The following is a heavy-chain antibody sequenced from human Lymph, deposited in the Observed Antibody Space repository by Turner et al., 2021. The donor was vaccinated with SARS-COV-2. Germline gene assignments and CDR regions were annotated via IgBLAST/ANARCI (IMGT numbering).Heavy chain of an antibody. Sequence: EVTLVESGGGLVKPGGSLRLSCAASGFTFSTYSMNWVRQAPGKGLEWISSISSSSSYIYYADSVKGRFTISRDDAKNSLYLQMNSLRAEDTAVYYCARDIPTTADYFDYWGQGTLVTVSS. D-gene: IGHD4-17*01. CDR2: ISSSSSYI. J-gene: IGHJ4*02. V-gene: IGHV3-21*01. CDR3: ARDIPTTADYFDY. CDR1: GFTFSTYS.